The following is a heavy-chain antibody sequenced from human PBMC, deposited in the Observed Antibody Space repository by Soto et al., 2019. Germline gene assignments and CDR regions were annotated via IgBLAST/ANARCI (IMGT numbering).Heavy chain of an antibody. D-gene: IGHD2-21*01. V-gene: IGHV4-39*01. CDR2: IYYSGST. CDR3: ATGHKFDP. Sequence: PSETLSLTCTVSGGSISSSSYYWGWIRQPPGKGLEWIGSIYYSGSTYYNPSLKSRVTISVDTSKNQFSLKLSSVTAADTAVYYCATGHKFDPWGQGTLVTVSS. J-gene: IGHJ5*02. CDR1: GGSISSSSYY.